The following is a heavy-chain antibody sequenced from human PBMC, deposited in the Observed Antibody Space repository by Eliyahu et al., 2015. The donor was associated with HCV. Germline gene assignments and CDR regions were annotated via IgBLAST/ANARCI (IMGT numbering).Heavy chain of an antibody. D-gene: IGHD2-15*01. V-gene: IGHV4-4*07. Sequence: IGRIYTSGYTNYNPSLKSRVTISLDTSENQISLKLSSVTAADTALYYCARDGGADCRSASCSSCSGGSCLPDWGQGALVTVSS. CDR3: ARDGGADCRSASCSSCSGGSCLPD. CDR2: IYTSGYT. J-gene: IGHJ4*02.